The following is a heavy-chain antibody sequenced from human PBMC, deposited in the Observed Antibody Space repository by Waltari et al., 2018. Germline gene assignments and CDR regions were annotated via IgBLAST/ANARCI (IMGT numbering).Heavy chain of an antibody. CDR1: GFIVSSNY. CDR2: IYSGGST. D-gene: IGHD1-26*01. Sequence: EVQLVESGGGLIQPGGSLRLSCVASGFIVSSNYMNWVRQAPGQGLEWVSVIYSGGSTYYADSVKGRFTISRDNSKNTLYLQMNSLRAEDTAVYYCARAYGSYFNYWGQGTLVTVSS. CDR3: ARAYGSYFNY. J-gene: IGHJ4*02. V-gene: IGHV3-53*01.